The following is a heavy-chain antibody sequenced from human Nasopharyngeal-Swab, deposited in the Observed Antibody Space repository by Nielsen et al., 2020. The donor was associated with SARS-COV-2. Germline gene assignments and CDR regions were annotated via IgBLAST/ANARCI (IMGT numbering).Heavy chain of an antibody. CDR2: IGAYNGNT. J-gene: IGHJ4*02. D-gene: IGHD3-3*01. CDR1: GYIFTSYD. V-gene: IGHV1-18*01. Sequence: ASAKVSCKASGYIFTSYDIIWVRQARGQGLEWRGWIGAYNGNTNYAQKFQDRVTMTTDTSTSTVYMELRSLISDDTAVYYCARHGVAEDYWGQGTLVTVSS. CDR3: ARHGVAEDY.